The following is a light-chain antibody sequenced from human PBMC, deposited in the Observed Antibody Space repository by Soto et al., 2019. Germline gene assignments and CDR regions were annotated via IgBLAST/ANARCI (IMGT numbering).Light chain of an antibody. CDR3: QQYDEWPPSYT. CDR1: QSVNSN. CDR2: GAS. V-gene: IGKV3-15*01. J-gene: IGKJ2*01. Sequence: EIMMTRSPATLSVSPGERATLSCRASQSVNSNLAWYQQKPGQAPRLLIYGASTRATGTPARISGSGSGTEFTLTISSLQSEDFAVYYCQQYDEWPPSYTFGQGTKLEIK.